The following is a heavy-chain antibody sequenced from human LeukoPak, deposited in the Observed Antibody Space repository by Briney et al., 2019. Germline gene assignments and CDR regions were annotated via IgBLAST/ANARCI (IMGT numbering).Heavy chain of an antibody. Sequence: GGSLRLSCAASGFTFSSTWMSWVRQAPGKGLEWVGNIQPDGSEGYPVDSVKGRFTISRDNARNSLFLQMNSLRVEDTAVYYCARVWSPPYTSSWPYYFDYWGQGTLVTVSS. V-gene: IGHV3-7*01. D-gene: IGHD6-13*01. CDR2: IQPDGSEG. CDR1: GFTFSSTW. CDR3: ARVWSPPYTSSWPYYFDY. J-gene: IGHJ4*02.